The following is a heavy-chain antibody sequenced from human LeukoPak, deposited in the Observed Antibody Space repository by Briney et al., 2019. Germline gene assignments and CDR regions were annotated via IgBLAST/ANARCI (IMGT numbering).Heavy chain of an antibody. Sequence: QPGGSLRLSCAVSGFTFSTYWMSWVRQAPGNGLEWVANIKQDGSEKYYLDSVKGRFTISRDNAKNSLYLQMNSLRAEDTAVYFCTREAAAGIDYWGQGTLVTVSS. CDR2: IKQDGSEK. CDR1: GFTFSTYW. V-gene: IGHV3-7*01. D-gene: IGHD6-13*01. CDR3: TREAAAGIDY. J-gene: IGHJ4*02.